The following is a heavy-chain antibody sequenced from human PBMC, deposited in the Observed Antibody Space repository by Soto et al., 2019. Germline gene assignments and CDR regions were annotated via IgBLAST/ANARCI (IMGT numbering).Heavy chain of an antibody. CDR1: GGSFSGYY. CDR3: AREDGSGSYGDY. V-gene: IGHV4-34*01. J-gene: IGHJ4*02. CDR2: INHSGST. D-gene: IGHD3-10*01. Sequence: LSLTYAGYGGSFSGYYWSWIRQPPGKGLEWIGEINHSGSTNYNPSLKSRVTISVDTSKNQFSLKLSSVTAADTAVYYCAREDGSGSYGDYWGQGTLVTVSS.